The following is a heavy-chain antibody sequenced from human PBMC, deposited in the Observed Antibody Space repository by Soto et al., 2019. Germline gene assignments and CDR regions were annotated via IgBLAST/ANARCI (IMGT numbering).Heavy chain of an antibody. Sequence: GASVKVSCKASGYTFTSYDINWVRQATGQGLEWMGWMNPNCGNTGYAQKFQGRVTMTRNTSISTAYMELSSLRSEDTAVYYCASRPYSSSSFVAFDIWGQGTMVTVSS. CDR2: MNPNCGNT. V-gene: IGHV1-8*01. CDR3: ASRPYSSSSFVAFDI. D-gene: IGHD6-6*01. CDR1: GYTFTSYD. J-gene: IGHJ3*02.